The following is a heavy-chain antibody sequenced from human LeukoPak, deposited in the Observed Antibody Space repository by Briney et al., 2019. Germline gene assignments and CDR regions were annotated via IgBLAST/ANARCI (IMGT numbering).Heavy chain of an antibody. D-gene: IGHD3-9*01. CDR2: INTDGSST. V-gene: IGHV3-74*01. CDR3: AVLTGYYGV. J-gene: IGHJ4*02. Sequence: GGSLRLSCAASGFIFSSSWMHWVRQVPGRGLVWVSGINTDGSSTGYAASVKGRFTISRDNARDTVYLQMNSLGAEDTAVYYCAVLTGYYGVWGQGTLVTVSS. CDR1: GFIFSSSW.